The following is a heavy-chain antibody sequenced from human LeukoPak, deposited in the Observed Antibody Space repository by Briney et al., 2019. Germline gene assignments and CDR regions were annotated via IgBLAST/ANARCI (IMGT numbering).Heavy chain of an antibody. CDR1: GGSISSYY. Sequence: SETLSLTCTVSGGSISSYYWSWIRQPAGKGLEWIGRIYTSGSTNYNPSLKSRVTMSVDTSKNQFSLKLSSVTAADTAVYYCARDITSTYLSYYYYYGMDVWGQRTTVTVSS. V-gene: IGHV4-4*07. D-gene: IGHD5/OR15-5a*01. J-gene: IGHJ6*02. CDR2: IYTSGST. CDR3: ARDITSTYLSYYYYYGMDV.